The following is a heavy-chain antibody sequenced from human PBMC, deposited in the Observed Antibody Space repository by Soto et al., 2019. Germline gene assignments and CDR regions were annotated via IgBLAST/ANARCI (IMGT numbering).Heavy chain of an antibody. CDR2: IWYDGSNK. D-gene: IGHD2-15*01. J-gene: IGHJ2*01. Sequence: PGKGLEWVAVIWYDGSNKYYADSVKGRFTISRDNSKNTLYLQMNSLRAEDTAVFFFQAEDGIRDTVPVSAFLLNRSSDL. CDR3: QAEDGIRDTVPVSAFLLNRSSDL. V-gene: IGHV3-33*01.